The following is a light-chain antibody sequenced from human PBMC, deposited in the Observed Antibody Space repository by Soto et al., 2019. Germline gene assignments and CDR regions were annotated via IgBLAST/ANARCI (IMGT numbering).Light chain of an antibody. CDR2: NNN. CDR3: AAWDDSLNGDV. J-gene: IGLJ1*01. Sequence: QSVLTQPPSASGTPGQRVTISCSGSNSNIGSNTVHWYQQLPGTAPKLLIYNNNQRPSGVPDRFSGSKSGTSASLAISGLQSEDEADYYCAAWDDSLNGDVFGAGTKLTVL. CDR1: NSNIGSNT. V-gene: IGLV1-44*01.